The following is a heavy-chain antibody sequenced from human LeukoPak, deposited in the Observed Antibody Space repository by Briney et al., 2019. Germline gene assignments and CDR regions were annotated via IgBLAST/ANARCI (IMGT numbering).Heavy chain of an antibody. D-gene: IGHD3-16*02. Sequence: PGGSLRLSCAASGFTYSSYAMSWVRQAPGKGLEWVSAISGSGENTKYADSVKGRFTMSRDNSRNMLYLQMNSLRDEDTAKYHCAKTVSGSYSYQGGDYWGQGDLVTVSS. V-gene: IGHV3-23*01. CDR3: AKTVSGSYSYQGGDY. CDR1: GFTYSSYA. CDR2: ISGSGENT. J-gene: IGHJ4*02.